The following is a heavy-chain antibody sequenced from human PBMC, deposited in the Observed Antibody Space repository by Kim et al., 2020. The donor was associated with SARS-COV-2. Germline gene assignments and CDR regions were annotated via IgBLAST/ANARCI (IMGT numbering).Heavy chain of an antibody. V-gene: IGHV4-59*01. CDR1: GGSISSYY. D-gene: IGHD6-13*01. CDR3: ARGSSWYRVAWWFDP. CDR2: IYYSGST. Sequence: SETLSLTCTVSGGSISSYYWSWIRQPPGKGLEWIGYIYYSGSTNYNPSLKSRVTISVDTSKNQFSLKLSSVTAADTAVYYCARGSSWYRVAWWFDPWGQGTLVTVSS. J-gene: IGHJ5*02.